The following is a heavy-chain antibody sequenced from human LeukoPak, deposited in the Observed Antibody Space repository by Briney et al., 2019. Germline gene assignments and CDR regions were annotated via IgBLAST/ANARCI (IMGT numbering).Heavy chain of an antibody. J-gene: IGHJ4*02. CDR3: ARDSSAGSSGF. V-gene: IGHV3-30-3*01. Sequence: GGSLRLSCAASGFTFSSYAMHWVRQAPGKGLEWVGVISYDGSNKYYADSVKGRFTISRDNSKNTLYLQMNSLRVEDTAVYYCARDSSAGSSGFWGQGTLVTVSS. D-gene: IGHD6-25*01. CDR1: GFTFSSYA. CDR2: ISYDGSNK.